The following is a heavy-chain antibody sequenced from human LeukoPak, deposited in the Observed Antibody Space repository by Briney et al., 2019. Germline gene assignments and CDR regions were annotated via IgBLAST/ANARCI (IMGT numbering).Heavy chain of an antibody. CDR3: ARGLSSYYDFWSGHNWFDP. D-gene: IGHD3-3*01. J-gene: IGHJ5*02. CDR2: INHSGST. V-gene: IGHV4-34*01. CDR1: GFSISNGYY. Sequence: SETLSLTCSVSGFSISNGYYWSWIRQPPGKGLEWIGEINHSGSTNYNPSLKSRVTISVDTSKNQFSLKLSSVTAADTAVYYCARGLSSYYDFWSGHNWFDPWGQGTLVTVSS.